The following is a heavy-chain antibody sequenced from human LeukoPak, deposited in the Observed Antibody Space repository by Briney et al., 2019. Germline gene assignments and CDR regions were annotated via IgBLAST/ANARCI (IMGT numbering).Heavy chain of an antibody. D-gene: IGHD6-13*01. CDR1: GGSISSYF. CDR2: IYYTGST. V-gene: IGHV4-59*08. J-gene: IGHJ4*02. Sequence: SETLSLTCTVSGGSISSYFWSWIRQPPGKGLEWIGFIYYTGSTNYNPSLKSRVTISVDTSKNQFSLKLSSVTAADTAVYYCARGTAARSHWDYWGQGTLVTVSS. CDR3: ARGTAARSHWDY.